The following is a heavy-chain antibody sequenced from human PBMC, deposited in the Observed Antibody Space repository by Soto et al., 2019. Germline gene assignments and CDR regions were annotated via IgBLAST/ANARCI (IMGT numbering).Heavy chain of an antibody. V-gene: IGHV1-18*01. Sequence: QVPLVQSGAEVKKPGASVKVSCKASGYTFTSYGISWVRQAPGQGLEWMGWISAYNGNTNYAQKLQGRVTMTTDTSTSTAYMELRSLRSDDTAVYYCAREGVVVVPAAMGNWFDPWGQGTLVTVSS. J-gene: IGHJ5*02. CDR3: AREGVVVVPAAMGNWFDP. CDR1: GYTFTSYG. CDR2: ISAYNGNT. D-gene: IGHD2-2*01.